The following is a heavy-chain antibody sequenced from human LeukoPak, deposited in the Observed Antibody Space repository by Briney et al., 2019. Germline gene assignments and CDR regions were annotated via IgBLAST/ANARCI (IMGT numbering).Heavy chain of an antibody. CDR3: AKDLFLWYFDL. J-gene: IGHJ2*01. V-gene: IGHV3-13*01. CDR1: GFTFSTYD. D-gene: IGHD2-21*01. CDR2: IGTVGDT. Sequence: SGGSLRLSCAVSGFTFSTYDFHWVRQVTGKGLKWVSAIGTVGDTHYPGSVKGRFTISRENAKNSVYLQMDSLRAEDTAVYYCAKDLFLWYFDLWGRGTLVTVSS.